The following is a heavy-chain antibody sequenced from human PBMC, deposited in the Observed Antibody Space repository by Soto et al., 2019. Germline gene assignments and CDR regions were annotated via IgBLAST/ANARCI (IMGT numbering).Heavy chain of an antibody. Sequence: SETLSLTCTVSGGSVSSGSYYWSWIRQPPGKGLEWIGYIYYSGSTNYNPSLKSRVTISVDTSKNQFSLKLSSVTAADTAVYYCARDQEQQQLVRKGHYYYYGMDVWGQGTTVTVSS. CDR3: ARDQEQQQLVRKGHYYYYGMDV. CDR2: IYYSGST. CDR1: GGSVSSGSYY. V-gene: IGHV4-61*01. D-gene: IGHD6-13*01. J-gene: IGHJ6*02.